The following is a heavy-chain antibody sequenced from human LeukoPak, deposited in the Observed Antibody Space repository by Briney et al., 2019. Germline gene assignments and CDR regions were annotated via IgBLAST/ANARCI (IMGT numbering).Heavy chain of an antibody. CDR2: MNPNTGRT. CDR3: GRLSQTPDYYSSGGYYYLGY. Sequence: GASVTVSCKASRYTFSSYDINWVRAAAGQGLEWMGWMNPNTGRTVFAQKFQGRLTMTRDTSISTAYMELSSLRSEDTAVYYCGRLSQTPDYYSSGGYYYLGYWGQGTPVTVSS. CDR1: RYTFSSYD. D-gene: IGHD3-22*01. J-gene: IGHJ4*02. V-gene: IGHV1-8*01.